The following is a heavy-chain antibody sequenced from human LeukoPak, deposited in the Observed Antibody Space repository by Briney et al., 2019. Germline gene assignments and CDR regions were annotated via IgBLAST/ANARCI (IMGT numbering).Heavy chain of an antibody. D-gene: IGHD2/OR15-2a*01. CDR3: VRDYYSGYRNWFDP. CDR1: GYTFTGYY. Sequence: ASVKVSCKASGYTFTGYYMHWVRQAPGQGLEWMGWINPNSGGTNYAQKFQGRVTMTRDTSISTAYMELSRLRSDATAVYYCVRDYYSGYRNWFDPWGQGTLVTVSS. J-gene: IGHJ5*02. CDR2: INPNSGGT. V-gene: IGHV1-2*02.